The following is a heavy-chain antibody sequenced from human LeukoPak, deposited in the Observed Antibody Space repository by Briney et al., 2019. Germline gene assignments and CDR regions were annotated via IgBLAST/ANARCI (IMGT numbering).Heavy chain of an antibody. CDR3: ARAHSRNYYYYGIDV. CDR1: GFTFSSYS. CDR2: ISSSSSYI. D-gene: IGHD3-10*01. Sequence: GGSLRLSCAASGFTFSSYSMNWVRQAPGKGLEWVSSISSSSSYIYYADSVKGRFTISRDNAKNSLYLQMNSLRAEDTAVYYCARAHSRNYYYYGIDVWGQGTTVTVSS. J-gene: IGHJ6*02. V-gene: IGHV3-21*01.